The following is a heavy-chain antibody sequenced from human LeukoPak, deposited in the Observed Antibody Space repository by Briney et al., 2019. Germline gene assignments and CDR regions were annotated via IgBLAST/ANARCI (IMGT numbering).Heavy chain of an antibody. Sequence: GGSLRLSCAASGFTFDDYAMHWVRQAPGKGLEWVSGISWNSNNIGYADSVKGRFTISRDNAKNSLYLRMNSLRAEDTALYYCAKDRYTSGKFVPFDYWGQGTLVTVSS. D-gene: IGHD6-19*01. CDR3: AKDRYTSGKFVPFDY. CDR1: GFTFDDYA. J-gene: IGHJ4*02. CDR2: ISWNSNNI. V-gene: IGHV3-9*01.